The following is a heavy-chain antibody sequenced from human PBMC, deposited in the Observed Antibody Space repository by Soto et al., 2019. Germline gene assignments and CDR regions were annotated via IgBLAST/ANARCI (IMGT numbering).Heavy chain of an antibody. Sequence: EVQLLESGGGLVQPGGSLRLSCAASGFTFSSYAMSWVRQAPGKGLEWVSSIRGSGGSTQYADSVKGRFTISRDNSKNTLYLQMNSLRAEDTAVYYCAKERTYHYGSGSYHHYGMDVWGQGTTVTVSS. D-gene: IGHD3-10*01. CDR3: AKERTYHYGSGSYHHYGMDV. CDR1: GFTFSSYA. CDR2: IRGSGGST. V-gene: IGHV3-23*01. J-gene: IGHJ6*02.